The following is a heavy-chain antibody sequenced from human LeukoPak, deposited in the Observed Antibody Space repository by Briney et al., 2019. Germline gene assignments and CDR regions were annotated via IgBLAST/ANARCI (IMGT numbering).Heavy chain of an antibody. Sequence: SQTLSLTCAISGDSVSSNSAAWNWIRQSPSRGLEWLGGTYYRSKWYYDYAVAVKSRISINLDTSKNQFSLQLSSVTPEDTAVYYCARDPVGGSTIFDYWGQGTLVTVSS. CDR1: GDSVSSNSAA. J-gene: IGHJ4*02. D-gene: IGHD1-26*01. CDR2: TYYRSKWYY. V-gene: IGHV6-1*01. CDR3: ARDPVGGSTIFDY.